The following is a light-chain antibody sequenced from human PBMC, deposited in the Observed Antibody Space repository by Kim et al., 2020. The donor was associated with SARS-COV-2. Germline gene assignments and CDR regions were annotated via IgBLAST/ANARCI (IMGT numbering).Light chain of an antibody. J-gene: IGKJ1*01. Sequence: DIQLTQSPSSLSASIGDRVTITCRASQDIANSLAWYQQKPGKVPQVLIYAAATLQSGVPSRFSGSGSGTEFTLTIGSLQTEDVATYYCQKYNSAPWTFGPGTKEDIK. CDR3: QKYNSAPWT. CDR2: AAA. V-gene: IGKV1-27*01. CDR1: QDIANS.